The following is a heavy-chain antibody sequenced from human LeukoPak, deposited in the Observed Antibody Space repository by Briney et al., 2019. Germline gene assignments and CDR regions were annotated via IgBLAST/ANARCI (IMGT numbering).Heavy chain of an antibody. CDR1: GYTFTSYG. J-gene: IGHJ4*02. CDR2: MNPNSGNT. D-gene: IGHD2-21*01. V-gene: IGHV1-8*02. Sequence: ASVKVSCKASGYTFTSYGISWVRQAPGQGLEWMGWMNPNSGNTGYAQKFQGRVTMTRNTSISTAYMELSSLRSEDTAVYYCARSGGDYYVDYWGQGTLVTVSS. CDR3: ARSGGDYYVDY.